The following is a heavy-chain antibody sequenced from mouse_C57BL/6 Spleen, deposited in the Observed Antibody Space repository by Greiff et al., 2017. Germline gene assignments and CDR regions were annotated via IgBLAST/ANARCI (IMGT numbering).Heavy chain of an antibody. CDR3: ARSPPSNFWFAY. J-gene: IGHJ3*01. D-gene: IGHD2-5*01. CDR1: GYTFTSYW. Sequence: QVQLQQPGAELVMPGASVKLSCKASGYTFTSYWMHWVKQRPGQGLEWIGEIDPSDSYTNYNQKFKGKSTLTVDKSSSTAYMQLSSLTSEDSAVYYCARSPPSNFWFAYWGQGTLVTVSA. CDR2: IDPSDSYT. V-gene: IGHV1-69*01.